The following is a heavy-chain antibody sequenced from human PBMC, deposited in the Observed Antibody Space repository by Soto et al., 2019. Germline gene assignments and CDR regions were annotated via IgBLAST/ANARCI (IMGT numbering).Heavy chain of an antibody. V-gene: IGHV4-31*03. J-gene: IGHJ4*02. Sequence: QVQLQESGPGLVKPSQTLSLTCNVSGGSISSGGYYWSWIRQHPGKGLEWIGYIYYSGSTYYNPSLKSRVTITVDTSKNQFSLKLSYVTVADTAVYYCARDAAQSRVGFDYWGQGTLVTVSS. D-gene: IGHD1-26*01. CDR1: GGSISSGGYY. CDR3: ARDAAQSRVGFDY. CDR2: IYYSGST.